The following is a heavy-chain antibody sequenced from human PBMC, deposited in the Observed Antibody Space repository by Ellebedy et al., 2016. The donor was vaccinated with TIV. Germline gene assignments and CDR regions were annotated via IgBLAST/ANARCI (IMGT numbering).Heavy chain of an antibody. V-gene: IGHV3-33*08. CDR2: IWYDGSNK. CDR1: GSTFRNHA. Sequence: GESLKISCAASGSTFRNHAVSWVRQAPGKGLEWVAVIWYDGSNKYYADSVKGRFTISRDNAKNSLYLQMNSLRAEDTVVYYCARDHPLGWFDPWGQGTLVTVSS. D-gene: IGHD3-16*01. J-gene: IGHJ5*02. CDR3: ARDHPLGWFDP.